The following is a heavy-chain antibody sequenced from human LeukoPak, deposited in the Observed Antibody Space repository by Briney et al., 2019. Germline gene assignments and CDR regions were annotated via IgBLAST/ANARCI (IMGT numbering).Heavy chain of an antibody. CDR3: AREALTNSRLPYGMDV. CDR1: GLTVSRNY. Sequence: SGGSRRLSCAASGLTVSRNYMGWVRQAPGKGLEWVSVFYSDGSIYVADSVKGRFTISKDTSKNTVYLQMNSLRVEDTAVYYCAREALTNSRLPYGMDVWGQGNTVTVSS. J-gene: IGHJ6*02. D-gene: IGHD1-14*01. V-gene: IGHV3-53*01. CDR2: FYSDGSI.